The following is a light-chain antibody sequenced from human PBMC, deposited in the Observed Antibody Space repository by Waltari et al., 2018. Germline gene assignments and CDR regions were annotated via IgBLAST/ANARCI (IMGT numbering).Light chain of an antibody. J-gene: IGKJ2*01. CDR3: QQYGSSPT. CDR2: AAS. V-gene: IGKV3-20*01. CDR1: QSVSSNY. Sequence: EIVLTQSPGTLSLSPGERATLSCRASQSVSSNYVAWYQLNPGQAPRLLIYAASSRATGIPDRFSGSGSGTDFTLTISRLEPEDFAVYYCQQYGSSPTFGQGTKLEIK.